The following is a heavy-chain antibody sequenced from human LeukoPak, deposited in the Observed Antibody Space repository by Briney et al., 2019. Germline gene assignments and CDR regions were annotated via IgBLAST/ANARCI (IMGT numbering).Heavy chain of an antibody. CDR3: TTLEGATPG. J-gene: IGHJ4*02. CDR2: IRSKANSYAT. V-gene: IGHV3-73*01. D-gene: IGHD1-26*01. CDR1: GFTFSGSG. Sequence: GGSLRLSCAASGFTFSGSGMHWVRQASGKGLEWVGRIRSKANSYATAYAASVKGRFTISRDDSKNTAYLQMNSLKTEDTAVYYCTTLEGATPGWGQGTLVTVSS.